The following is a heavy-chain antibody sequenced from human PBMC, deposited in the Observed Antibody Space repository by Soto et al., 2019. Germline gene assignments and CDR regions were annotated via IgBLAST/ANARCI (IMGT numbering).Heavy chain of an antibody. CDR1: GGSISSYY. CDR3: ARDRWYSSSLVGGYYYYGMDV. CDR2: IYTSGST. D-gene: IGHD6-6*01. V-gene: IGHV4-4*07. J-gene: IGHJ6*02. Sequence: SETLSLTCTVSGGSISSYYWSWIRQPAGKGLEWIGRIYTSGSTNYNPSLKSRVTMSVDTSKNQFSLKLSSVTAADMAVYYCARDRWYSSSLVGGYYYYGMDVWGQGTTVTVSS.